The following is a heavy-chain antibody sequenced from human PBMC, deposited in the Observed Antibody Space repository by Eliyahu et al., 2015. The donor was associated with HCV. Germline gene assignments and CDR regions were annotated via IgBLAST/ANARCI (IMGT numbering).Heavy chain of an antibody. V-gene: IGHV3-30*18. CDR3: AKEGGYSSGWYSDY. Sequence: QVQLVESGGGVVQPGRSLRLSCAASGFXXSXYGXHWXRQAPGKGLGGVAVISYDGSNKYYADSVKGRFTISRDNSKNTLYLQMNSLRAEDTAVYYCAKEGGYSSGWYSDYWGQGTLVTVSS. CDR1: GFXXSXYG. J-gene: IGHJ4*02. D-gene: IGHD6-19*01. CDR2: ISYDGSNK.